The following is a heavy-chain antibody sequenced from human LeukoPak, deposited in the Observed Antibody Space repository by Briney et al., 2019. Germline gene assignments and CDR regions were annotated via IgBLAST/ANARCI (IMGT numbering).Heavy chain of an antibody. CDR1: RFTFSSYG. CDR2: ISYDGSNK. CDR3: APENLDY. Sequence: GGSLRLSCAASRFTFSSYGMHWVRQAPGKGLEWVAVISYDGSNKYYADSVKSRFTISRDNSKNTLYLQMNSLRPEDTAVYYCAPENLDYWGQGTLVTVSS. V-gene: IGHV3-30*03. J-gene: IGHJ4*02.